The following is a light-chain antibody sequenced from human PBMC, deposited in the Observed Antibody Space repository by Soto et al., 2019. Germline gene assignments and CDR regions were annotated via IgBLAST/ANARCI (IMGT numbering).Light chain of an antibody. J-gene: IGLJ2*01. CDR1: MRDVGAYNL. CDR2: EVR. CDR3: SSYTSKSSLI. V-gene: IGLV2-14*01. Sequence: QSALTQPASVSGSPGQSITISCAGTMRDVGAYNLVSWYQQHPRRAPQLIIYEVRNRPSGISFRFSGSKSGNTASLTISGLQAEDEADHYCSSYTSKSSLIFGGGTKLTVL.